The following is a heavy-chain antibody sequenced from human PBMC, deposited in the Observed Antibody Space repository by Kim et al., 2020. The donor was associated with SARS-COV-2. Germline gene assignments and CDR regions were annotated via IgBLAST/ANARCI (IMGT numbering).Heavy chain of an antibody. D-gene: IGHD2-21*02. J-gene: IGHJ4*02. Sequence: NPSTNRRVTISIDTSKNQFSLKLSSVTAADTAVYYCARGPPIGGGDCYSHWGQGTLVTVSS. V-gene: IGHV4-30-2*05. CDR3: ARGPPIGGGDCYSH.